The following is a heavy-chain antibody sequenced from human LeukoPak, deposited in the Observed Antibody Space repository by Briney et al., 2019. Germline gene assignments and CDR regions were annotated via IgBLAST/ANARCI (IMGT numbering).Heavy chain of an antibody. V-gene: IGHV4-59*01. CDR2: IYYSGST. J-gene: IGHJ4*02. CDR1: SGSISSYY. Sequence: SETLSLACTVSSGSISSYYWSWIRQPPGKGLEWIGYIYYSGSTNYNPSFKSRVTISVDTSKNQFSLKLSSVTAADTAVYYCARAKRGYSGYDFDYWGQGTLVTVSS. D-gene: IGHD5-12*01. CDR3: ARAKRGYSGYDFDY.